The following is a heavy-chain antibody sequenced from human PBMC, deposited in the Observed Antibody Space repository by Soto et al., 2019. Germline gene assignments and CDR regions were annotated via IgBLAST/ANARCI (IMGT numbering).Heavy chain of an antibody. D-gene: IGHD3-16*02. CDR3: AREIPPGVSEHAFDI. J-gene: IGHJ3*02. CDR1: GGSISSGDYY. CDR2: IYYSGST. V-gene: IGHV4-30-4*01. Sequence: QVQLQESGPGLVKPSQTLSLTCTVSGGSISSGDYYWSWIRQPPGKGLEWIGLIYYSGSTYYNPSLERRVTISVDPPKDQFSLKLRSVTAADTAVYYCAREIPPGVSEHAFDIWGQGTMVTVSS.